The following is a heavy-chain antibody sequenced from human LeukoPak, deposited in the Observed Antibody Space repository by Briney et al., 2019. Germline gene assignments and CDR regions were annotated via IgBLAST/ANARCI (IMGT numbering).Heavy chain of an antibody. CDR1: GGSISSYY. Sequence: SETLSLTCTVSGGSISSYYWSWIRQPPGKGLEWIGSIYYSGSTYYNPSLKSRVTISVDTSKNQFSLKLSSVTAADTAVHYCARHGAGFYLRVSSIPLDYWGQGTLVTVSS. D-gene: IGHD2/OR15-2a*01. J-gene: IGHJ4*02. CDR2: IYYSGST. V-gene: IGHV4-59*05. CDR3: ARHGAGFYLRVSSIPLDY.